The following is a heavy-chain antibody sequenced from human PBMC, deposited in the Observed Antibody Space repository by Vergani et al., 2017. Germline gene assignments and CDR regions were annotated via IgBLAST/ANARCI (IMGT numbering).Heavy chain of an antibody. V-gene: IGHV4-39*01. CDR3: ARGIHIVVVTASRGYLDAFDI. D-gene: IGHD2-21*02. J-gene: IGHJ3*02. CDR2: IYYSGST. Sequence: QLQLQESGPGLVKPSETLSLTCTVSGGSISSSSYYWGWIRQPPGKGLEWIGSIYYSGSTYYNPSLKSRVTISVDTSKNQFSLKLSSVTAADTAVYYCARGIHIVVVTASRGYLDAFDIWGQGTMVTVSS. CDR1: GGSISSSSYY.